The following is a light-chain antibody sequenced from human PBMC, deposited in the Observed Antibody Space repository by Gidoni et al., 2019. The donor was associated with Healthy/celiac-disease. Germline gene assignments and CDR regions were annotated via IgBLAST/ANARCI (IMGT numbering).Light chain of an antibody. J-gene: IGKJ2*01. CDR2: DAS. V-gene: IGKV3-11*01. Sequence: VLTQSPATLSLSPGERATLSCRASQSVSSYLAWYQQKPGQAPRLLIYDASNRATGIPARFSGSGSGTDFTLTISSLEPEDFAVYYCQQRSNWPPRYTFGQGTKLEIK. CDR1: QSVSSY. CDR3: QQRSNWPPRYT.